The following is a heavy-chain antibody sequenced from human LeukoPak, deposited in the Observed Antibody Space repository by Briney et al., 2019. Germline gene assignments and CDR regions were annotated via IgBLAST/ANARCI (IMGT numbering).Heavy chain of an antibody. J-gene: IGHJ4*02. D-gene: IGHD1-26*01. Sequence: GRSLRLSCAASGFTFSSYGMHWVRQAPGKGLEWVAVIWYDGSNKYYADSVKGRFTISRDNSQNTLYLQMNSLRVEDTAVYYCAKDTGLVGATRYYFDYWGQGTLVTASS. V-gene: IGHV3-33*06. CDR2: IWYDGSNK. CDR1: GFTFSSYG. CDR3: AKDTGLVGATRYYFDY.